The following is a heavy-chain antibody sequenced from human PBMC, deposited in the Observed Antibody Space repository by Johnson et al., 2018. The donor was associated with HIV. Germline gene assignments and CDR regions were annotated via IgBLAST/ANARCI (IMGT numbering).Heavy chain of an antibody. CDR1: GFIFDDYG. V-gene: IGHV3-20*04. CDR2: INWNGGCT. J-gene: IGHJ3*02. D-gene: IGHD2-15*01. CDR3: ARGGYCRGGSCYPYDAFDI. Sequence: VQLVESGGGVVRPGGSLRLSCVASGFIFDDYGMSWVRQVPGKRLEWVSDINWNGGCTGYADSVQGRLTISRDNAKNSLYLHMTRLRAEDTALYYCARGGYCRGGSCYPYDAFDIWGQGTMVTVSS.